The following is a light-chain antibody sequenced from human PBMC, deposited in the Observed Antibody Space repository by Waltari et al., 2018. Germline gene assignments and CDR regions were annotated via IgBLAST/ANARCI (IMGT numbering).Light chain of an antibody. J-gene: IGKJ1*01. Sequence: LTQSPGTLPLPPVERATLPSRASQSISKYLAWYQHNPGQPPRLLIYDASSRATGIPDRFSGSGSGTDFSLTISRLEPEDFAVYYCQKYGSLPATFGQGTKVEIK. CDR3: QKYGSLPAT. CDR2: DAS. V-gene: IGKV3-20*01. CDR1: QSISKY.